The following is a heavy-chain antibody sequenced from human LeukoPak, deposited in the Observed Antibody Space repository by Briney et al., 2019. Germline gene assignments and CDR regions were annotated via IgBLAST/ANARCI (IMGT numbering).Heavy chain of an antibody. D-gene: IGHD3/OR15-3a*01. Sequence: ASVKVSCKASGYTFTSYGISWVRQAPGQGREWMGWISAYNDNTNYAQKLQGRVTMTTDTSTSTAYMELRSLRSDDTAVYYCAREFWSGKITNFDYWGQGTLVTVSS. CDR2: ISAYNDNT. V-gene: IGHV1-18*01. CDR3: AREFWSGKITNFDY. J-gene: IGHJ4*02. CDR1: GYTFTSYG.